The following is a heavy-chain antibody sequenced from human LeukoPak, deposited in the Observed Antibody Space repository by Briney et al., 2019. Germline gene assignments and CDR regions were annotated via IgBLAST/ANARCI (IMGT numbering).Heavy chain of an antibody. CDR2: IIPVFGTT. CDR3: ASQGGYYFDY. Sequence: SVKVSCKTSGDTFSRYAISWERQAPGQGLEWMGGIIPVFGTTNYAQKFQGRVTITADESTSTAYMELSSLRSEDTAVYYCASQGGYYFDYWGQGTLVTVSS. D-gene: IGHD3-16*01. V-gene: IGHV1-69*01. J-gene: IGHJ4*02. CDR1: GDTFSRYA.